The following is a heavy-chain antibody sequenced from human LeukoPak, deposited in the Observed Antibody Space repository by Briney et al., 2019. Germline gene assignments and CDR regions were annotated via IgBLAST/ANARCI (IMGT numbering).Heavy chain of an antibody. J-gene: IGHJ4*02. CDR2: INHSGST. D-gene: IGHD5-18*01. V-gene: IGHV4-34*01. CDR1: GGSFSGYY. CDR3: ARGQRVGQLWFRY. Sequence: PSETLSLTCAVYGGSFSGYYWSWIRQPPGKGLEWIGEINHSGSTNYNPSLKSRVTISVDTPKNQFSLKLSSVTAADTAVYYCARGQRVGQLWFRYWGQGTLVTVSS.